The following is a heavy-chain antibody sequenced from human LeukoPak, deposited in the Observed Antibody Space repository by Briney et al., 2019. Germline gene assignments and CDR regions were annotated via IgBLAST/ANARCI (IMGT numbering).Heavy chain of an antibody. CDR1: GGSIRRYY. Sequence: PSDTLSLTCTVSGGSIRRYYWSWIREPPGKGLEWVGYIYYSGSTNYNPSLKSRVTISVDTSKNQFSLKLSSVTAADTAVYYCARDRGIAVAGPYPYYYGMDVWGQGTTVTVSS. V-gene: IGHV4-59*01. J-gene: IGHJ6*02. CDR3: ARDRGIAVAGPYPYYYGMDV. D-gene: IGHD6-19*01. CDR2: IYYSGST.